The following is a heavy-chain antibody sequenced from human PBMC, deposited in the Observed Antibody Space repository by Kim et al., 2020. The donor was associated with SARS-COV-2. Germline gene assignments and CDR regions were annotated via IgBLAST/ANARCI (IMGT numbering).Heavy chain of an antibody. CDR1: GFTFSSYS. CDR2: ISSSSSYI. V-gene: IGHV3-21*01. D-gene: IGHD6-13*01. Sequence: GGSLRLSCAASGFTFSSYSMNWVRQAPGKGLEWVSSISSSSSYIYYADSVKGRFTISRDNAKNSLYLQMNSLRAEDTAVYYCARDSIPAAGTLGGYWGQGTLVTVSS. CDR3: ARDSIPAAGTLGGY. J-gene: IGHJ4*02.